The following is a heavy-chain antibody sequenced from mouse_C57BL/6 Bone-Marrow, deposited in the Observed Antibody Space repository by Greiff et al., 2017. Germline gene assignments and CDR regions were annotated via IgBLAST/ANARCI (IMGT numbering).Heavy chain of an antibody. Sequence: QVQLQQPGAELVKPGASVKLSCKASGYTFTSYWMQWVKQRPGQGLEWIGEIDPSDSYTNYNQKFKGKATLTVDTSSSTAYMQLSSLTSEDSAVYDCARTTTVVAEAYWGQGTLVTVSA. CDR2: IDPSDSYT. D-gene: IGHD1-1*01. V-gene: IGHV1-50*01. CDR3: ARTTTVVAEAY. CDR1: GYTFTSYW. J-gene: IGHJ3*01.